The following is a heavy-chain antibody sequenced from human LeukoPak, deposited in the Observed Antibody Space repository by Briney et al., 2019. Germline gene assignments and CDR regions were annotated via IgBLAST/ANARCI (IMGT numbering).Heavy chain of an antibody. J-gene: IGHJ4*02. Sequence: GGSLRLSCAASGFTFSSYAMSWVRQAPGKGLEWVSAISGSGGSTYYADSVKGRFTISRDNSKNTLYLQMNSLRAEDTAVYYCAREGGGGNSFQRLYYFDYWGQGTLVTVSS. V-gene: IGHV3-23*01. CDR1: GFTFSSYA. D-gene: IGHD4-23*01. CDR2: ISGSGGST. CDR3: AREGGGGNSFQRLYYFDY.